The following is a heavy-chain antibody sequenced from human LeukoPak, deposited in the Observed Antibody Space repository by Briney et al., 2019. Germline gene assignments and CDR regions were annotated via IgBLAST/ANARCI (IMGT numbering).Heavy chain of an antibody. CDR3: ARAVLVRGVIITKKYYFDY. CDR2: IYYSGST. CDR1: GGSISSSSYY. D-gene: IGHD3-10*01. J-gene: IGHJ4*02. V-gene: IGHV4-39*07. Sequence: SETLSLTCTVSGGSISSSSYYWGWIRQPPGKGLEWIGSIYYSGSTYYNPSLKSRVTISVDTSKNQFSLKLSSVTAADTAVYYCARAVLVRGVIITKKYYFDYWGQGTLVTVSS.